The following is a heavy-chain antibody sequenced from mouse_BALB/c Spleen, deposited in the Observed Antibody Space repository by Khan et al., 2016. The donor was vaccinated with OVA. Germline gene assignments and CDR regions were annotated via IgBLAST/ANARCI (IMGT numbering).Heavy chain of an antibody. CDR3: TRSGYGSPFAF. V-gene: IGHV1S81*02. J-gene: IGHJ3*01. D-gene: IGHD2-1*01. Sequence: QVQLQQPGAELVKPGASVKLSCKASGFTFSNYYMYWVKQRPGQGLEWIGGINPNNGDTNFNEKFKTKATLTVDKSSNTAYMELSSLTSEDSAVSYCTRSGYGSPFAFWGQGTLVTVSA. CDR2: INPNNGDT. CDR1: GFTFSNYY.